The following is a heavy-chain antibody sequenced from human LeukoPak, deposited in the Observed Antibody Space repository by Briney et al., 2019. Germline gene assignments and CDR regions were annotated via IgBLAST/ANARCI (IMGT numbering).Heavy chain of an antibody. CDR2: IRYDGSEI. D-gene: IGHD3-10*01. J-gene: IGHJ4*02. Sequence: GGSLRLSCAASKFTFRSYDMHWVRQAPGKGPEWVAYIRYDGSEILYADSVKGRITISRDNSNNTLFLQMSSLGIEDTAVYYCASYGSGSFPGYRGQGTLVTVSS. V-gene: IGHV3-30*02. CDR1: KFTFRSYD. CDR3: ASYGSGSFPGY.